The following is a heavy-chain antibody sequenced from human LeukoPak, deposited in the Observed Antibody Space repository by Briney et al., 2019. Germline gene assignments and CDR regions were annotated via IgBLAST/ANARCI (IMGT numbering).Heavy chain of an antibody. J-gene: IGHJ4*02. CDR1: GDSISSHY. V-gene: IGHV4-59*11. CDR3: ARGRASPPCFFDY. Sequence: PSETLSLTCNVSGDSISSHYWTWIRQPPGKGLEWIGYVHYSGSTNPKPSLKSRVTISVDTSKNQFSLKLSSVTAADTAIYYCARGRASPPCFFDYWGQGALATVSS. CDR2: VHYSGST.